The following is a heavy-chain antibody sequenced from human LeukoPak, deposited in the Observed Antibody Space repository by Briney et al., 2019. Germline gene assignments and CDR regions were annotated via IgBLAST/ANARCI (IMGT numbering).Heavy chain of an antibody. D-gene: IGHD3-10*01. V-gene: IGHV3-30*02. J-gene: IGHJ5*02. CDR1: GFTFSRYG. Sequence: QSGGSLRLSCAASGFTFSRYGMHWVRQPPGKGLEWVALVEFHGTDQRYADNVKGRFIISRDNSKNTLHLQMNSLRVEDTAVYYCVRDHERSWGSFSWGQGTQVTVSS. CDR3: VRDHERSWGSFS. CDR2: VEFHGTDQ.